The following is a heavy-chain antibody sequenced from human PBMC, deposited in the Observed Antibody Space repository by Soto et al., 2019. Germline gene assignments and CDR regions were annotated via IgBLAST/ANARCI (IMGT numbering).Heavy chain of an antibody. CDR3: AREIWFGEFYGMDV. V-gene: IGHV3-48*03. CDR2: ISSSGSTI. D-gene: IGHD3-10*01. CDR1: GFTFSSYE. J-gene: IGHJ6*02. Sequence: PGGSLRLSCAASGFTFSSYEMNWVRQAPGKGLEWVSYISSSGSTIYYADSVKGRFTISRDNAKNSLYLQMNSLRAEDTAVYYCAREIWFGEFYGMDVWGQGTTVTVSS.